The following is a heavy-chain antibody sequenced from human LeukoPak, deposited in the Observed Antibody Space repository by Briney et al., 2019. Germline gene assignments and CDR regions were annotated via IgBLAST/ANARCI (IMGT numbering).Heavy chain of an antibody. CDR2: IYYSGST. J-gene: IGHJ4*02. Sequence: PSETLSLTCAVSGGSISSGGYYWSWIRQPPGKGLEWIGYIYYSGSTNYNPSLKSRVTISVDTSKNQFSLKLSSVTAADTAVYYCARTVIDYYFDYWGQGTLVTVSS. V-gene: IGHV4-61*08. D-gene: IGHD3-16*02. CDR3: ARTVIDYYFDY. CDR1: GGSISSGGYY.